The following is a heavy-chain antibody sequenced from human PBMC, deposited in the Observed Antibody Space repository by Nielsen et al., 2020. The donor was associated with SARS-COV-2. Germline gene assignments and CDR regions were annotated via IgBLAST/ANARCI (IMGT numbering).Heavy chain of an antibody. V-gene: IGHV4-59*02. J-gene: IGHJ6*02. Sequence: SETLSLTCTVSGGSGSSFYWSWIPQPPGKGLERIGYIYYSGSTNYNPSLKSRVTISVDTSKNQFSLKLSSVTAADTAVYYCARDPSTSRWGGGNYYYYYGMDVWGQGTTVTVSS. D-gene: IGHD2-2*01. CDR2: IYYSGST. CDR3: ARDPSTSRWGGGNYYYYYGMDV. CDR1: GGSGSSFY.